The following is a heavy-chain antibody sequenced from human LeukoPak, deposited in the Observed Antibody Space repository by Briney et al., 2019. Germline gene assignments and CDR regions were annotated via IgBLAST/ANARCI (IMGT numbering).Heavy chain of an antibody. J-gene: IGHJ4*02. CDR3: AKSRSGSANWALQIFDN. CDR1: GFTFSSYV. D-gene: IGHD1-1*01. CDR2: ISYDGSDK. V-gene: IGHV3-30-3*02. Sequence: PGGSLRLSCAASGFTFSSYVIHWVRQAPGKGLEWVAHISYDGSDKYYADYVKGRFTISRDNSNNSLFVQMNSLRAEDTAVYFCAKSRSGSANWALQIFDNWGQGTLVTVSS.